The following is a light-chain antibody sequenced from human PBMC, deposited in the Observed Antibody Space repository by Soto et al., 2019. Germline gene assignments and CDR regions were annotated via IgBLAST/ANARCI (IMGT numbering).Light chain of an antibody. CDR2: HVS. V-gene: IGLV2-14*01. CDR3: SSYTSTSTYV. Sequence: QSVLTQPASVSGSPGQSIAISCTGTSSDVGGYNYVSWYQQYPGKAPKLVIYHVSNRPSGVSNRFSGSKSGNSASLTIFGLQAEDEADYYCSSYTSTSTYVFGTGTKVTVL. CDR1: SSDVGGYNY. J-gene: IGLJ1*01.